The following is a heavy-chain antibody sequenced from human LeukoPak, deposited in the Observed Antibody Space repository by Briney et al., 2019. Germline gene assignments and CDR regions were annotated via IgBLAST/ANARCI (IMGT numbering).Heavy chain of an antibody. V-gene: IGHV4-30-4*01. Sequence: SETLSLTCTVSGGSISSGDYYWSWIRQPPGKGLEWIGYIYYSGSTYYNPSLKSRVTISVDTSKNQFSLKLSSVTAADTAVYYCARHDGGWYYYGMDVWGQGTTVTVSS. J-gene: IGHJ6*02. CDR3: ARHDGGWYYYGMDV. D-gene: IGHD6-19*01. CDR2: IYYSGST. CDR1: GGSISSGDYY.